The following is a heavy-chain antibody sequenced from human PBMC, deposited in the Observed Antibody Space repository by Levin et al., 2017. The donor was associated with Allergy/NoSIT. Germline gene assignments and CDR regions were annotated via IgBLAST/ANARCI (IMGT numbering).Heavy chain of an antibody. Sequence: ESLKISCAVYGGSFSGYYWSWIRQPPGKGLEWIGEINHSGSTNYNPSLKSRVTISVDTSKNQFSLKLSSVTAADTAVYYCARGRRGSYYRPTYYDYGMDGWGQGTTVTVSS. D-gene: IGHD1-26*01. CDR3: ARGRRGSYYRPTYYDYGMDG. V-gene: IGHV4-34*01. J-gene: IGHJ6*02. CDR1: GGSFSGYY. CDR2: INHSGST.